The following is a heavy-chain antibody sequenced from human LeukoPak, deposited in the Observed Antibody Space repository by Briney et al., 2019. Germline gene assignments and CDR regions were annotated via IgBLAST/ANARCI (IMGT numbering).Heavy chain of an antibody. D-gene: IGHD1-26*01. CDR2: INHSGST. Sequence: SETLSLTCAVDGGSFSGYYWSWIRQPPGKGLEWVGEINHSGSTNYNPSLKSRVTISVDTSKNQFSLKLSSVTAADTAVYYCARRGRGIVGATPVDYWGQGTLVTVSS. CDR1: GGSFSGYY. CDR3: ARRGRGIVGATPVDY. J-gene: IGHJ4*02. V-gene: IGHV4-34*01.